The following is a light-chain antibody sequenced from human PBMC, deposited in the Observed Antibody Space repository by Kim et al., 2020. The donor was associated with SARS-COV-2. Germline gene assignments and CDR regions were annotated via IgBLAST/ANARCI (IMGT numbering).Light chain of an antibody. Sequence: MGQTFRVTSKRHSLRSYYASWYQPRPGRAPVVVKYGNNNRPSGIPDRFSGSSSGNTASLTITGPQAEDEAEYYCNSRDSSGNHVVFGGGTKLTVL. CDR1: SLRSYY. CDR2: GNN. CDR3: NSRDSSGNHVV. V-gene: IGLV3-19*01. J-gene: IGLJ2*01.